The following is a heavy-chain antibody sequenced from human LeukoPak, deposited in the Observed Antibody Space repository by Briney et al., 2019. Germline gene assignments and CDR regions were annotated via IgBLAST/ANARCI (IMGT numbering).Heavy chain of an antibody. CDR1: GGTFSISA. J-gene: IGHJ6*02. CDR3: ARDQGLTAPPPYGLDV. CDR2: IIPVLNIT. V-gene: IGHV1-69*04. D-gene: IGHD5-18*01. Sequence: SVTVSFKSSGGTFSISAITWVRQAPGQGLEWMGRIIPVLNITRYTQKFQGRVTITADTSTSTVYMELSSLRYEETAVYYCARDQGLTAPPPYGLDVWGQGTTVIVSS.